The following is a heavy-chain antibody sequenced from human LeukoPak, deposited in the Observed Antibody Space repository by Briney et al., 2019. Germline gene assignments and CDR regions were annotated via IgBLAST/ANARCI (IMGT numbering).Heavy chain of an antibody. CDR3: AKGSYYDSSGSFYFDY. J-gene: IGHJ4*02. CDR1: GFTFSSCA. D-gene: IGHD3-22*01. V-gene: IGHV3-23*01. CDR2: ISGSGDNT. Sequence: GGSLRLSCAASGFTFSSCAMSWVRQAPGKGLEWVSGISGSGDNTYYADSVKGRFTISRDNSKNTLYVQVNSLGIEDTAAYYCAKGSYYDSSGSFYFDYWGQGTLVTVSS.